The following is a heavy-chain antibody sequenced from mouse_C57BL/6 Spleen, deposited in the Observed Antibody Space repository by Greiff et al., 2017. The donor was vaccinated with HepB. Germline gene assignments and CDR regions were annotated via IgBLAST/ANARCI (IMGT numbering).Heavy chain of an antibody. V-gene: IGHV1-64*01. CDR3: SDEGDGFRFAY. D-gene: IGHD2-3*01. CDR2: IHPNSGST. J-gene: IGHJ3*01. Sequence: VQLQQPGAELVKPGASVKLSCKASGYTFTSYWMHWVKQRPGQGLEWIGRIHPNSGSTNYNEKFKSKATLTVDKSSSTAYIQLSGLTSEDTAVYYCSDEGDGFRFAYWGPGTLVTVSA. CDR1: GYTFTSYW.